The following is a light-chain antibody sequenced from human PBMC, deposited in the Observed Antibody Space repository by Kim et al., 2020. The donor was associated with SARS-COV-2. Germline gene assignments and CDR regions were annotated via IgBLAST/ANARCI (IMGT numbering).Light chain of an antibody. CDR3: LQHNGYPYT. J-gene: IGKJ2*01. CDR1: QDISNF. CDR2: VPS. Sequence: SDSVGDRVTITCRASQDISNFVAWFQQKPGKGPKRLIYVPSSLQSGVPGRFTGSGSGTEFTLTISSLQPEDSATYFCLQHNGYPYTFGQGTKLEI. V-gene: IGKV1-17*03.